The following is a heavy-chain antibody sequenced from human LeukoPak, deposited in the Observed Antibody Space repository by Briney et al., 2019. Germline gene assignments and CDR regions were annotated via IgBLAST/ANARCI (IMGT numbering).Heavy chain of an antibody. Sequence: PGGSLRLSCAASGFTFTSYWMHWVRQAPGRGLVWVSRINSDGTSISYADSVKGRFTISRDNAKNTVYLQMNSLRVEDTAVYYCTKVFYISPYCDSSGYYAGWGQGTLVTVSS. CDR3: TKVFYISPYCDSSGYYAG. J-gene: IGHJ4*02. CDR2: INSDGTSI. V-gene: IGHV3-74*01. CDR1: GFTFTSYW. D-gene: IGHD3-22*01.